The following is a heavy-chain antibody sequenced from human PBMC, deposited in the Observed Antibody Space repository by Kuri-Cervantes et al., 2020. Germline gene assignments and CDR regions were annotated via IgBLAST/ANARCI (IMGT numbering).Heavy chain of an antibody. D-gene: IGHD1-26*01. CDR1: GGSFSGYY. CDR2: IYDSGST. V-gene: IGHV4-34*01. J-gene: IGHJ5*02. Sequence: SETLSLTCAVYGGSFSGYYWSWIRQPPGKGLEWIGYIYDSGSTNYNPSLKSRVTILVDASKNQFSLRLSSVTAADTAVYYCARQRAGELGDEDWFDPWGQGTLVTISS. CDR3: ARQRAGELGDEDWFDP.